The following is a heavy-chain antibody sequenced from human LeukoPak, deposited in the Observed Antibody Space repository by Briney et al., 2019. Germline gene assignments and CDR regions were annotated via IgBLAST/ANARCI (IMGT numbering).Heavy chain of an antibody. V-gene: IGHV1-58*02. CDR2: IVVGSGNT. CDR1: GFTFTSSA. J-gene: IGHJ4*02. CDR3: ATDRYSSSWYDY. Sequence: SVKVSCKASGFTFTSSAMQWVRQARGQRLEWIGWIVVGSGNTNYAQKFQERVTITRDLSTSTAYMELSSLRSEDTAVYYCATDRYSSSWYDYWGQGTLVTVFS. D-gene: IGHD6-13*01.